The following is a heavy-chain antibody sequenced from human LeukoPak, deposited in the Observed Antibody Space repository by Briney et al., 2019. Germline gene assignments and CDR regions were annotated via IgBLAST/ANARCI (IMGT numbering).Heavy chain of an antibody. D-gene: IGHD5-18*01. J-gene: IGHJ4*02. CDR1: GFTFSGYW. V-gene: IGHV3-74*01. CDR3: ASLSDTAMVRLDY. CDR2: INNDGSST. Sequence: GGSLRLSCAAPGFTFSGYWMHWVRQAPGKGLVWVSRINNDGSSTRYADSVQGRFTISRDNAKNTLYLQMNSLRAEDTAVYYCASLSDTAMVRLDYWGQGTLVTVSS.